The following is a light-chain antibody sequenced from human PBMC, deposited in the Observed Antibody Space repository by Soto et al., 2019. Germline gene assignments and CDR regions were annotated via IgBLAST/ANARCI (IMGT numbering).Light chain of an antibody. CDR3: QQYNNWPPWT. CDR2: DAS. J-gene: IGKJ1*01. CDR1: QSVSNN. Sequence: ILMTQSPATLSVSPGERATLSCRASQSVSNNLAWYQQKPGQAPRLLIYDASTRATGSPARFGGSGSGTEFTLTISVLQSEDFAVYYCQQYNNWPPWTFGQGTKVEIK. V-gene: IGKV3-15*01.